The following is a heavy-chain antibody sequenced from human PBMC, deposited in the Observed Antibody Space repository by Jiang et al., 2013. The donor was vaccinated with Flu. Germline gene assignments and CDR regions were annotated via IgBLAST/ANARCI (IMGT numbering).Heavy chain of an antibody. CDR2: IYYSGST. CDR3: ARQRSSGWNALIDY. Sequence: GSGLVKPSETLSLTCTVSGDSISNYYWSWIRQPPGKGLEWIGYIYYSGSTNYNPPLKSRVTISADMSKNQFSLNLSSVTAADTAVYYCARQRSSGWNALIDYWGQGTLVTVSS. V-gene: IGHV4-59*08. CDR1: GDSISNYY. D-gene: IGHD6-19*01. J-gene: IGHJ4*02.